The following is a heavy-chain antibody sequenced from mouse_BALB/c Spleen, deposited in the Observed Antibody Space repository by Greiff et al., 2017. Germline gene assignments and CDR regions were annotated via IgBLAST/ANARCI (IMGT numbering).Heavy chain of an antibody. CDR3: ARGGLRPLYYFDY. V-gene: IGHV5-17*02. CDR1: GFTFSSFG. CDR2: ISSGSSTI. Sequence: EEKLMESGGGLVQPGGSRKLSCAASGFTFSSFGMHWVRQAPEKGLEWVAYISSGSSTIYYADTVKGRFTISRDNPKNTLFLQMTSLRSEDTAMYYCARGGLRPLYYFDYWGQGTTLTVSS. J-gene: IGHJ2*01. D-gene: IGHD2-4*01.